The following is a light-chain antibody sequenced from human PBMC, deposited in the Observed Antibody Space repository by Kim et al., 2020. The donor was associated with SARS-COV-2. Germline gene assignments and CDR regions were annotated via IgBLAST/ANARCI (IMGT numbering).Light chain of an antibody. CDR2: GNS. V-gene: IGLV1-40*01. Sequence: QSVLTQPPSVSGAPGQRVTISCTGSSSNIGAGYDVHWYQQLPGTAPKLLIYGNSNRPSGVPDRFSGSKSGTSASLAITGLQAEDEADHYCQSYDSSLGYVFGTGTKVTVL. CDR3: QSYDSSLGYV. J-gene: IGLJ1*01. CDR1: SSNIGAGYD.